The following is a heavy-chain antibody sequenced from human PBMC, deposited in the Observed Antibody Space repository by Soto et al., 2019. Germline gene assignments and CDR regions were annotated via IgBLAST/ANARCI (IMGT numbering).Heavy chain of an antibody. J-gene: IGHJ5*02. CDR2: ISDSGRT. CDR1: GGSISRGDYY. CDR3: ARVSVTHFGVVPIWFDP. Sequence: HVQLQEAGPGLVKPSQTLSLTCTVSGGSISRGDYYWSWIRQPPGKGLEWIGYISDSGRTYYHPYLKNRPTISVYAFKNQFSRMLSSLTASDTAVYDCARVSVTHFGVVPIWFDPWGQGTLVTVSS. D-gene: IGHD3-3*01. V-gene: IGHV4-30-4*01.